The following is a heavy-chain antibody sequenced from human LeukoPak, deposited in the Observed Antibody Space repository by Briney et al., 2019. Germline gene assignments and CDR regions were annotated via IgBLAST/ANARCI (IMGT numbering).Heavy chain of an antibody. J-gene: IGHJ5*02. D-gene: IGHD5-18*01. CDR3: ASLDTAKQPLANH. V-gene: IGHV3-21*04. CDR1: GFTFSSYS. Sequence: GGSLRLSCAASGFTFSSYSMNWVRQAPGKGLEWVSSISSSSSYIYYADSVKGRFTISKNSAKNSLYLQMNTLRVEDTAMYYCASLDTAKQPLANHWGQGTLVTVSS. CDR2: ISSSSSYI.